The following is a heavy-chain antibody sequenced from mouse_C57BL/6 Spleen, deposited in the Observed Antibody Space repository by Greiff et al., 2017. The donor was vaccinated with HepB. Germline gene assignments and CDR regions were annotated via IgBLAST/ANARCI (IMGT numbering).Heavy chain of an antibody. Sequence: QVQLKQSGAELVKPGASVKISCKASGYAFSSYWMNWVKQRPGKGLEWIGQIYPGDGDTNYNGRFKGKATLTADKSSSTAYMQLSSLTSEDSAVYFCARPLVLGQGFAYWGQETLVTVSA. D-gene: IGHD4-1*01. V-gene: IGHV1-80*01. CDR2: IYPGDGDT. J-gene: IGHJ3*01. CDR3: ARPLVLGQGFAY. CDR1: GYAFSSYW.